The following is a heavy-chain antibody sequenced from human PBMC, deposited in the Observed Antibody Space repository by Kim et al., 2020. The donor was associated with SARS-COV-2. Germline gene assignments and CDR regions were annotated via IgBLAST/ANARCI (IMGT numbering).Heavy chain of an antibody. Sequence: SETLSLTCTVSGGSISSSSYYWGWIRQPPGKGLDGIGNIYCSGSTYYNPSLKSRVTISVDTSKNQFSLKLSSVTAADTAVYYCARERGDITGTTPNYYYYGMDVWGQGTTVTVSS. CDR3: ARERGDITGTTPNYYYYGMDV. CDR1: GGSISSSSYY. D-gene: IGHD1-7*01. J-gene: IGHJ6*02. CDR2: IYCSGST. V-gene: IGHV4-39*01.